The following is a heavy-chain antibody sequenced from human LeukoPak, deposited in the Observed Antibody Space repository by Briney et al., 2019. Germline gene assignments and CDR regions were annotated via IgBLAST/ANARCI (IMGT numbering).Heavy chain of an antibody. CDR2: IYYSGTP. J-gene: IGHJ4*02. V-gene: IGHV4-31*03. CDR3: ASAYSSSRSVFDF. Sequence: PSETLSLTCTVSGASISSGGYFWSWIRQLPGKGLEWIGYIYYSGTPYYNPSLESRVIMSVDTSVNQFSLKLRSVTAADTAMYFCASAYSSSRSVFDFWGQGVLVTVSS. D-gene: IGHD6-13*01. CDR1: GASISSGGYF.